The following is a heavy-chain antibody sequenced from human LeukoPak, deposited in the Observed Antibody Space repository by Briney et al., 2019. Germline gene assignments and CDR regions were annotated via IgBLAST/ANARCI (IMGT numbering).Heavy chain of an antibody. CDR2: INHSGST. Sequence: SETLSLTCTVSGGSISSYYWSWIRQPPGKGLEWIGEINHSGSTNYNPSLKSRVTISVDTSKNQFSLKLSSVTAADTAVYYCARALRWLHGTYYFDYWGQGTLVTVSS. CDR1: GGSISSYY. V-gene: IGHV4-34*01. CDR3: ARALRWLHGTYYFDY. J-gene: IGHJ4*02. D-gene: IGHD5-24*01.